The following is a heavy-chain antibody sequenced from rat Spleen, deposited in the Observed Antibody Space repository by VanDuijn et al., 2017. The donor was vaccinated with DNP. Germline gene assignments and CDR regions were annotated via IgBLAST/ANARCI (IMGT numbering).Heavy chain of an antibody. V-gene: IGHV5-31*01. CDR3: TSPVPSGHYVMDA. CDR1: GFTFNNYW. CDR2: ITSGTGTT. Sequence: EVQLVESGGDLVQPGRSLKLSCVASGFTFNNYWMTWIRQVPGEGLEWIASITSGTGTTSYADAVKGRFTISRDNAKTSLYLQMDSLRSEDTATYYCTSPVPSGHYVMDAWGQGTSVTVSS. J-gene: IGHJ4*01. D-gene: IGHD4-3*01.